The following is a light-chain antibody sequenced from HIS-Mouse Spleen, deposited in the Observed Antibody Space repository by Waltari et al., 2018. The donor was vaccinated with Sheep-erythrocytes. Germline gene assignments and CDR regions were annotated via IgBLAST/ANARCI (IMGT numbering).Light chain of an antibody. J-gene: IGLJ2*01. Sequence: SYELTQPLSVSVALGQPARITCGGNHIGSKNVHWYQQKPGQAPVLVIYRDSNRPSGIPERFSGSNSGNTATLTISRAQAGDEADYYCQVWDSSTVVFGGGTKLTVL. V-gene: IGLV3-9*01. CDR1: HIGSKN. CDR3: QVWDSSTVV. CDR2: RDS.